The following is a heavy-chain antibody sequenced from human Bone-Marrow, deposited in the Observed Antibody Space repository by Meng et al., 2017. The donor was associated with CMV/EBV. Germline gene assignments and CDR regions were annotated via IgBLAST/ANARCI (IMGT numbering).Heavy chain of an antibody. D-gene: IGHD2-21*01. CDR1: IFTFSSSW. CDR3: ARGPGGTLLWWFLD. J-gene: IGHJ4*02. CDR2: INQDGSEK. V-gene: IGHV3-7*01. Sequence: GESLKISCAASIFTFSSSWMSWVRQAPGKGLEWVANINQDGSEKFYVDSVKGRFTISRDNAKNSLYLQMNSLRAEDTAVYYCARGPGGTLLWWFLDWGQGTLVTVSS.